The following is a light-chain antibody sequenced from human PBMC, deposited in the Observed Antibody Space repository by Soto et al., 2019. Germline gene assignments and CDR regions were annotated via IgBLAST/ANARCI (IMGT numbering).Light chain of an antibody. J-gene: IGKJ2*01. CDR3: QQYNSYSYT. V-gene: IGKV1-5*01. CDR1: QSISSW. Sequence: RTQSPSSLSASVGGRVTITCRASQSISSWLAWYQQKPGKAPKLLIYDASSLESGVPSRFSGSGSGTEFTLTISSLQPDDFATYYCQQYNSYSYTFGQGSMV. CDR2: DAS.